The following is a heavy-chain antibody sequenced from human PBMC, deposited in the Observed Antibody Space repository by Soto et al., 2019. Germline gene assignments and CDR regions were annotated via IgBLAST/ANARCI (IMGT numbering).Heavy chain of an antibody. CDR3: ARLRRGSNWYLDY. V-gene: IGHV3-11*01. J-gene: IGHJ4*02. D-gene: IGHD6-13*01. CDR1: GFTFGDYY. Sequence: GSLRLSCAASGFTFGDYYMSWIRQAPGKGLEWVAYISTRGSTTHYADSMKGRFTISRDNAKNSLYLQTTSPRAEDTAVYYCARLRRGSNWYLDYWGQGTLVTVSS. CDR2: ISTRGSTT.